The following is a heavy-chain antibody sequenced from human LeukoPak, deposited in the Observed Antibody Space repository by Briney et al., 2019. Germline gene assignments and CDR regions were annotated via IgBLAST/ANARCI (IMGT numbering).Heavy chain of an antibody. J-gene: IGHJ4*02. V-gene: IGHV3-11*04. CDR3: ARVAGYCSTTSCYGYYFDS. D-gene: IGHD2-2*01. CDR2: ITSSGGAI. CDR1: GFTFSNYY. Sequence: PGGSLRLSCAASGFTFSNYYMTWIRQAPGKGLEWVSYITSSGGAIYYADSVKGRFTISRDNAKNSLYLQMNSLRAEDTAVYYCARVAGYCSTTSCYGYYFDSWGQGTLVTVFS.